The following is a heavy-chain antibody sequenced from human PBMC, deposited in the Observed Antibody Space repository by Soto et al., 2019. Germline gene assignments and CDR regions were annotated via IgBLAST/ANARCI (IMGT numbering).Heavy chain of an antibody. V-gene: IGHV3-23*01. J-gene: IGHJ4*02. CDR1: GFTFRNNA. Sequence: QPGGSLRLSCAASGFTFRNNAMNWVRQARGGGLEWVSTISGSGGNTIYADSVKGRFTISRDNAKDTLFLQMSGLRAEDTAVYFCAKARFNDGRGFDYWGQGTLVTVSS. CDR2: ISGSGGNT. CDR3: AKARFNDGRGFDY. D-gene: IGHD3-10*01.